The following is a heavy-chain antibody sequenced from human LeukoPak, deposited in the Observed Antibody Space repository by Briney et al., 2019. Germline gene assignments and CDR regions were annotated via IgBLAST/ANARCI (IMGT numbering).Heavy chain of an antibody. CDR1: GGSISSYY. Sequence: PSETLSLTCTVSGGSISSYYWSWIRQPPGKGLEWIGYIYYSGSTNYNPSLKSRVTISVDTSKNQFSLKLSSVTAADTAVYYCARCPGVMSGYDVWGRIPDYYYYTMDVWGQGTTVTVSS. CDR3: ARCPGVMSGYDVWGRIPDYYYYTMDV. D-gene: IGHD5-12*01. CDR2: IYYSGST. V-gene: IGHV4-59*08. J-gene: IGHJ6*02.